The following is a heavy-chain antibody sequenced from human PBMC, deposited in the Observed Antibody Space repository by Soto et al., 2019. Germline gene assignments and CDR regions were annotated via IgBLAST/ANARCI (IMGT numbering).Heavy chain of an antibody. CDR3: AREVIVPAAADAFDI. CDR1: GGPINSPDYY. CDR2: IDYRGST. J-gene: IGHJ3*02. Sequence: TLSVTCNVSGGPINSPDYYWIWIRQHPEKGLEWIGYIDYRGSTYYNPSLESRVTISVDTSNNQFSLNLSSVTAADTAVYYCAREVIVPAAADAFDIWGQGTMVTVS. V-gene: IGHV4-31*03. D-gene: IGHD2-2*01.